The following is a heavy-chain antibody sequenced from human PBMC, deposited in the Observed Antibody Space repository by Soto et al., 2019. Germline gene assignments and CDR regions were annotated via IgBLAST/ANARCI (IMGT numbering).Heavy chain of an antibody. V-gene: IGHV2-5*02. J-gene: IGHJ4*02. D-gene: IGHD7-27*01. CDR3: ARTSVNWGSRGLIDH. CDR2: IYWDDDE. CDR1: GFSLSTTGVG. Sequence: QITLKESGPTLVKPTQTLTLTCAFSGFSLSTTGVGVGWIRQPPGKALEWLAFIYWDDDERYRPSLKSRLTITKDTSKTQLVLTMANMDPVDTATYYCARTSVNWGSRGLIDHWGQGTLVTVSS.